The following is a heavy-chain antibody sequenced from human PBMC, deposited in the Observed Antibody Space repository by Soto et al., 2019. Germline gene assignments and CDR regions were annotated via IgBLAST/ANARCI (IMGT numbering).Heavy chain of an antibody. V-gene: IGHV4-59*01. CDR1: GGSFSSDY. Sequence: QVRLQESGPGLVKPSETLSLTCTVSGGSFSSDYWSWIRQPPGKGLEWIGYMYYSGGTNYNPSLKSRVTISTDTSKKRFSRALRSVTAADTAVYYCARAGRGYDPWGQGTLVTVSS. CDR3: ARAGRGYDP. CDR2: MYYSGGT. D-gene: IGHD3-22*01. J-gene: IGHJ5*02.